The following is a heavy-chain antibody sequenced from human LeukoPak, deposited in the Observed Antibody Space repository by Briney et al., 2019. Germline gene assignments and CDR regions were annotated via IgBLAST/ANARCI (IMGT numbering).Heavy chain of an antibody. D-gene: IGHD5-18*01. CDR2: IKRDGSEK. CDR1: GFTFSNYW. CDR3: APMAADTAMVGMDV. J-gene: IGHJ6*02. V-gene: IGHV3-7*05. Sequence: GSLRLSCADSGFTFSNYWMSWVRQAPGKGLEWVANIKRDGSEKYYVDSVKGRFTISRDNAKNSLYLHMNSLRAADTAVYYCAPMAADTAMVGMDVWGQGTEVTVSS.